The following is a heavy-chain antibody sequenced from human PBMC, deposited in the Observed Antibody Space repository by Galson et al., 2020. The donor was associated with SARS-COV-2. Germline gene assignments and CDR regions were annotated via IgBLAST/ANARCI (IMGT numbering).Heavy chain of an antibody. Sequence: SGPTLVKPKETLTLTCTISGFSLRNGRFGVSWIRQPPGKALEWLAHIFSNDEESYSTSLKGRLTISKDTSKSQVVLTMTNVDPVDTGTYYCARSPGLQEPYTSYHYGMDVWGQGTTVTVSS. J-gene: IGHJ6*02. CDR1: GFSLRNGRFG. D-gene: IGHD2-2*02. CDR2: IFSNDEE. CDR3: ARSPGLQEPYTSYHYGMDV. V-gene: IGHV2-26*03.